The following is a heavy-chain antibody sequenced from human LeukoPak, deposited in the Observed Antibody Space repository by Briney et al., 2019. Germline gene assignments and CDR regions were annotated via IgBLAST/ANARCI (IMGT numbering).Heavy chain of an antibody. V-gene: IGHV3-23*01. D-gene: IGHD5-24*01. J-gene: IGHJ4*02. CDR1: GFTFSSYA. CDR2: ISGSGGST. CDR3: ARDSTEMATIFDY. Sequence: GGSLRLSCAASGFTFSSYAMSWVRQAPGKGLEWVSAISGSGGSTYYADSVKGRFTISRDNAKNSLYLQMNSLRAEDTAVYYCARDSTEMATIFDYWGQGTLVTVSS.